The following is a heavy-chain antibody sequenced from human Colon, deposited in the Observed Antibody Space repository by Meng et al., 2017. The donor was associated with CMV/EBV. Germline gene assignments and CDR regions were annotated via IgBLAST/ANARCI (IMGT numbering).Heavy chain of an antibody. CDR2: VNPTSGDT. CDR3: ARVKCGTTSCAQGQGLDT. V-gene: IGHV1-2*02. Sequence: ASVKVSCKASGYTFSAYSMHWVRQAPGQGLQWMGWVNPTSGDTKYAQEFQGRVSMTTDSSINTAYMELTSLRSDDTAVYYCARVKCGTTSCAQGQGLDTWGQGTLVTVSS. CDR1: GYTFSAYS. D-gene: IGHD2-2*01. J-gene: IGHJ5*02.